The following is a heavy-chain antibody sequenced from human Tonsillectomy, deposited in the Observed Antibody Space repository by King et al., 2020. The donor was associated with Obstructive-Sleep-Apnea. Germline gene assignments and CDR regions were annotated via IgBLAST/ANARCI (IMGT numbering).Heavy chain of an antibody. Sequence: QVQLQQWGAGLLKPSETLSLTCAVYGGSFSDYYWGWIRQPPGKGLEWFGEINHSGSTNYNPSLKSRVTISVDTSKNQFSLKLSSVTAADTVVYYCARGIFGVVITYYYYGMDVWGQGTTVTVSS. CDR1: GGSFSDYY. J-gene: IGHJ6*02. CDR3: ARGIFGVVITYYYYGMDV. CDR2: INHSGST. V-gene: IGHV4-34*01. D-gene: IGHD3-3*01.